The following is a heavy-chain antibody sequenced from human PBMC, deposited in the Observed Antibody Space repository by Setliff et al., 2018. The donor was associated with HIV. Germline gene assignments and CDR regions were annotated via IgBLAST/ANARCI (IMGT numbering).Heavy chain of an antibody. Sequence: ETLSLTCTVSGGSISSYYWSWVRLTPGKGLEWVSGITDSGSTTYYDDSVKGRFTISRDNSKNTLYLQINSLRAEDTAVYYCVKDEEYIGVVSATMNMPGYYHYYYMDVWGKGSTVTVSS. J-gene: IGHJ6*03. CDR3: VKDEEYIGVVSATMNMPGYYHYYYMDV. CDR2: ITDSGSTT. V-gene: IGHV3-23*01. CDR1: GGSISSYY. D-gene: IGHD2-2*01.